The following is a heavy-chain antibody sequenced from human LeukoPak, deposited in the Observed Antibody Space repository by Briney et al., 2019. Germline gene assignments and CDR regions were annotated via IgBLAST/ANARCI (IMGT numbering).Heavy chain of an antibody. Sequence: ASVKVSCKASGYTFTSYGISWVRQAPGQGLEWMRWIRVYNGDTNYAQKLQGRVTMTTDTSTSTAYMELRSLRSGDTAVYYCATGYCSSTNCRIDYWGQGTLVSVSS. J-gene: IGHJ4*02. CDR3: ATGYCSSTNCRIDY. CDR1: GYTFTSYG. D-gene: IGHD2-2*03. CDR2: IRVYNGDT. V-gene: IGHV1-18*01.